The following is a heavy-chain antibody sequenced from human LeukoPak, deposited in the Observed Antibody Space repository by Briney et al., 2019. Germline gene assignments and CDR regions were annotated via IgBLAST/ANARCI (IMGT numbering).Heavy chain of an antibody. CDR3: TRRWRETGSAAYVDY. CDR1: GFTFSNYY. V-gene: IGHV3-11*01. Sequence: GGSLRLSCAASGFTFSNYYMTWIRQAPGKGLQWISFISDSGNTIYYADSVEGRFTISRDNAKNSLYLQMHSLRAEDTAMYYCTRRWRETGSAAYVDYWGQGTLVTVSS. D-gene: IGHD6-25*01. CDR2: ISDSGNTI. J-gene: IGHJ4*02.